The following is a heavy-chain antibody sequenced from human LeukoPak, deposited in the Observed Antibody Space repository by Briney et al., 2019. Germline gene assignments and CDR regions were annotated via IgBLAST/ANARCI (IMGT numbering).Heavy chain of an antibody. CDR3: AREKYSGYDESYFDY. CDR1: GGSISSYY. D-gene: IGHD5-12*01. CDR2: IYYSGST. Sequence: PSETLSLTCTVSGGSISSYYWSWIRQPPGKGLEWIGYIYYSGSTNYNPSLKSRVTISVDTSKNQFSLKLSSVTAADTAVYYCAREKYSGYDESYFDYWGQGTLVTVSS. V-gene: IGHV4-59*01. J-gene: IGHJ4*02.